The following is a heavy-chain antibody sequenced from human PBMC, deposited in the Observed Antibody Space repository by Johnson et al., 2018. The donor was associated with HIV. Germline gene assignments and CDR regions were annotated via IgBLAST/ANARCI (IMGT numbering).Heavy chain of an antibody. Sequence: VQLVESGGGLVKPGGSLRLSCAASGFTFSDYYMSWIRQAPGKGLEWVSYISSSGSTIYYADSVKGRFTISRDNAKNSLFLQMNSLRAEDTAVYYCARDSTPWGDDYVDYAFDIWGQGTVVTVSA. CDR3: ARDSTPWGDDYVDYAFDI. V-gene: IGHV3-11*04. J-gene: IGHJ3*02. D-gene: IGHD4-17*01. CDR2: ISSSGSTI. CDR1: GFTFSDYY.